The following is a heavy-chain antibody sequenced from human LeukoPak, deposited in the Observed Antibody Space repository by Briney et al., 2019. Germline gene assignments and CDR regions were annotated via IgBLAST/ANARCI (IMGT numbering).Heavy chain of an antibody. CDR2: IYYSGST. CDR3: ARSLLGATSRIFIY. D-gene: IGHD1-26*01. J-gene: IGHJ4*02. Sequence: SETLSLTCTVSGGSISSSSYYWGWIRQPPGEGLEWIGSIYYSGSTYYNPSLKSRVTISVDTSKNQFSLKLSSVTAADTAVYYCARSLLGATSRIFIYWGQRTLVTVSS. CDR1: GGSISSSSYY. V-gene: IGHV4-39*01.